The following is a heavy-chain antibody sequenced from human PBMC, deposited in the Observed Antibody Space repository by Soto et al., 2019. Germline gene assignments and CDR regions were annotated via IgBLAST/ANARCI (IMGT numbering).Heavy chain of an antibody. J-gene: IGHJ5*02. CDR1: GGSISSYY. D-gene: IGHD3-3*01. V-gene: IGHV4-59*08. Sequence: SETLSLTCTVSGGSISSYYWSWIRQPPGKGLEWIGYIYYSGSTNYNPSLKSRVTISVDTSKNQFSLKLSSVTAADTAVYYCARVDYDIWSGYYGFDPWGQGTLVTVSS. CDR2: IYYSGST. CDR3: ARVDYDIWSGYYGFDP.